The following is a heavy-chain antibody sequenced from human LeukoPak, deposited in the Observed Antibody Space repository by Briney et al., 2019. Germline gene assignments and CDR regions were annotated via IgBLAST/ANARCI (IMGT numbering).Heavy chain of an antibody. CDR3: ARGGSRHYFMDA. V-gene: IGHV1-46*01. J-gene: IGHJ6*03. CDR2: LRPSGGST. D-gene: IGHD1-26*01. CDR1: GYIFTTHF. Sequence: ASVKVSCKASGYIFTTHFIHWVRQAPGQGLEWMEVLRPSGGSTTYAQNFQGRVSMTRDMSTMTVYMVVSSLRSEDTAVYYCARGGSRHYFMDAWGKGTTVTVSS.